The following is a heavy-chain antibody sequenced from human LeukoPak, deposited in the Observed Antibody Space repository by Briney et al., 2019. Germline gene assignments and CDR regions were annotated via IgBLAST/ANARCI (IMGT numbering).Heavy chain of an antibody. CDR1: GYSFTSYW. V-gene: IGHV5-51*01. J-gene: IGHJ4*02. Sequence: PGESLKISCKGSGYSFTSYWIGWVRQLPGKGLEWMGIIYPGHSDTRYSPSFQGQVTISADKSISTAYLQWSSLKASDTAMYYCARSYYDFWSGYSPFCYWGQGTLVTVSS. CDR2: IYPGHSDT. CDR3: ARSYYDFWSGYSPFCY. D-gene: IGHD3-3*01.